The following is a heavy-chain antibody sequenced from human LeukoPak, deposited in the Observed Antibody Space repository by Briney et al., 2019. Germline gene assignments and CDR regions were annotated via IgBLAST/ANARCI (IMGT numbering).Heavy chain of an antibody. CDR2: IIPIFGTA. V-gene: IGHV1-69*13. CDR3: ARGGALLWFGELFNFDY. CDR1: GGTFSSYA. Sequence: ASVKVSCKASGGTFSSYAISWVRQAPGQGLEWMGGIIPIFGTANYAQKFQGRVTITADESTSTAYMELSSLRSEDTAVYYCARGGALLWFGELFNFDYWGQGTLVTVSS. J-gene: IGHJ4*02. D-gene: IGHD3-10*01.